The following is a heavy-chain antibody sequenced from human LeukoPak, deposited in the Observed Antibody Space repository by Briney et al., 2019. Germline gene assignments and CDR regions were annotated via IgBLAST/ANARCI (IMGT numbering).Heavy chain of an antibody. CDR2: ISDSGGRT. V-gene: IGHV3-23*01. D-gene: IGHD3-22*01. J-gene: IGHJ4*02. CDR1: GITLSNYG. CDR3: AKRGVVIRVILVGFHKEAYYFDS. Sequence: PGGSLRLSCAVSGITLSNYGMSWVRQALGKGLEWVAGISDSGGRTNYADSVKGRFTISRDNPKNTLYLQMKSLRTEDTAVYFCAKRGVVIRVILVGFHKEAYYFDSWGQGALVTVSS.